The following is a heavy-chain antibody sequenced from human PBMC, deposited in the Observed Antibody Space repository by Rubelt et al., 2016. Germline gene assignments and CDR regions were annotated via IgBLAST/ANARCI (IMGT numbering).Heavy chain of an antibody. J-gene: IGHJ5*02. Sequence: QVQLVQSGAEVKKPGASVKVSCKASGYTFTSYYMHWVRQAPGQGLEWMGIISPSGRSTSYEQKFQGRVTMTRDTFTSTVYMELSSLRSEDTAVYYCARSPRYDFEDNWFDPWGQGTLATVSS. CDR3: ARSPRYDFEDNWFDP. V-gene: IGHV1-46*01. D-gene: IGHD3-3*01. CDR1: GYTFTSYY. CDR2: ISPSGRST.